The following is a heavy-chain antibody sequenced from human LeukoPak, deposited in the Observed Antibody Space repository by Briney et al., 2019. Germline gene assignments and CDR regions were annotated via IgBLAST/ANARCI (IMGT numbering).Heavy chain of an antibody. CDR3: ARDLGEDSSSWYMGAFDI. D-gene: IGHD6-13*01. CDR2: ISSSSSYI. J-gene: IGHJ3*02. CDR1: GFPFSSYS. Sequence: GGSLRLSCAASGFPFSSYSMNWVRQAPGKGLEWVSSISSSSSYIYYADSVKGRFTISRDNAKNSLYLQMNSLRAEDTAVYFCARDLGEDSSSWYMGAFDIWGQGTMVTVSS. V-gene: IGHV3-21*01.